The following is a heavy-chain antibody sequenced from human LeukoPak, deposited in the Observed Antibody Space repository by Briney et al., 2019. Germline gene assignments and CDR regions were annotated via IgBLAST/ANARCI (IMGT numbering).Heavy chain of an antibody. CDR1: GFTFSDYY. CDR3: ARDSLNDRRILSLSYYYYMDV. CDR2: ISSSGSTI. D-gene: IGHD3-22*01. V-gene: IGHV3-11*04. J-gene: IGHJ6*03. Sequence: PGGSLRLSCAASGFTFSDYYMSWIRQAPGKGLEWVSYISSSGSTIYYADSVKGRFTISRDNAKNSLYLQMNSLRAEDTAVYYCARDSLNDRRILSLSYYYYMDVWGKGTTVTISS.